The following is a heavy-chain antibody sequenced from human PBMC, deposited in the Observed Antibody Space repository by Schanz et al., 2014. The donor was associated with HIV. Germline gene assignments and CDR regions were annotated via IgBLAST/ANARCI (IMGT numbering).Heavy chain of an antibody. CDR2: ISGSGIST. V-gene: IGHV3-23*01. CDR1: GFTFSSYA. J-gene: IGHJ6*02. CDR3: AKAKSPWTFYYYGMDV. Sequence: EVQLLESGGGLVQPGGSLRLSCAASGFTFSSYAMSWVRQAPGKGLEWVSVISGSGISTYYADSVKGRLTISRDNSKNTLYLQMNSLRAEDTALYYCAKAKSPWTFYYYGMDVWGQGTTVTVSS.